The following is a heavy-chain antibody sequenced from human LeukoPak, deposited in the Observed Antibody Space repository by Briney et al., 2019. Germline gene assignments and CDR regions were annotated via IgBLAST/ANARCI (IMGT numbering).Heavy chain of an antibody. CDR1: GFTFSSYA. D-gene: IGHD3-22*01. V-gene: IGHV3-23*01. Sequence: PGGSLRPSCAASGFTFSSYAMSWVRQAPGKGLEWVSAISGSGGSTYYADSVKGRFTISRDNSKNTLYLQMNSLRAEDTAVYYCAKDAYYDSSGYHFDYWGQGTLVTVSS. J-gene: IGHJ4*02. CDR2: ISGSGGST. CDR3: AKDAYYDSSGYHFDY.